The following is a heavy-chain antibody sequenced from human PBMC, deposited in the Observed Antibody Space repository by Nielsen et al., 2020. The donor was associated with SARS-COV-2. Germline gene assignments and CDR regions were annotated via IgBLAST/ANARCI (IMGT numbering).Heavy chain of an antibody. V-gene: IGHV3-9*01. J-gene: IGHJ4*02. D-gene: IGHD5-12*01. CDR1: GFTFSSYA. CDR3: AKDSGYDSFDY. Sequence: SLKISCAASGFTFSSYAMHWVRQAPGKGLEWVSGISWNSGSIGYADSVKGRFTISRDNAKNSLYLQMNSLRAEDTALYYCAKDSGYDSFDYWGQGTLVTVSS. CDR2: ISWNSGSI.